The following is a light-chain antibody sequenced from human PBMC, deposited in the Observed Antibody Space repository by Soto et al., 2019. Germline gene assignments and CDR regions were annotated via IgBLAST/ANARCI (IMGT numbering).Light chain of an antibody. J-gene: IGLJ3*02. CDR1: TGEVTSGHY. V-gene: IGLV7-43*01. Sequence: QAVVTQEPSLTVSPGGTVTLTCASSTGEVTSGHYPNWFQQKPGQAPRALIYSTSNKPSWTPARFSGSLLGGKAALTLSGVQPEDEADYYCLLYYAAAQPWVFGGGTKLTVL. CDR2: STS. CDR3: LLYYAAAQPWV.